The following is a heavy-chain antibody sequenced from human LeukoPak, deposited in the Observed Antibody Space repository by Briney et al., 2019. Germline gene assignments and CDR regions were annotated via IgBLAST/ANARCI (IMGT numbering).Heavy chain of an antibody. CDR1: GYTFTSYY. D-gene: IGHD2-15*01. CDR3: ARGARVLKYCSGGSCYESNWFDP. CDR2: INPSGGST. J-gene: IGHJ5*02. V-gene: IGHV1-46*01. Sequence: ASVKVSCKASGYTFTSYYMHWVRQAHGQGLEWMGIINPSGGSTSYAQKFQGRVTMTRDTSTSTVYMELSSLRSEDTAVYYCARGARVLKYCSGGSCYESNWFDPWGQGTLVTVSS.